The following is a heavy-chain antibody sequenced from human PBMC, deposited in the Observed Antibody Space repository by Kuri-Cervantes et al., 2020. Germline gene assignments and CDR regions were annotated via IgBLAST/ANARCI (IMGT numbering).Heavy chain of an antibody. CDR1: GGSVNSGECF. V-gene: IGHV4-61*08. CDR2: MYYSGTT. J-gene: IGHJ4*02. Sequence: SETLSLTCTVSGGSVNSGECFWSWIRQPPGKGLEWIGYMYYSGTTNYNPSLKSRVTVSIDMSKNQFSLRLSSVTAADTAVYYCGSGSYYLPSDYWGQGTLVTVSS. D-gene: IGHD1-26*01. CDR3: GSGSYYLPSDY.